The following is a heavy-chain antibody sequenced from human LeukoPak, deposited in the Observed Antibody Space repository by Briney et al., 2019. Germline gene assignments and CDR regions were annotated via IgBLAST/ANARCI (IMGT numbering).Heavy chain of an antibody. J-gene: IGHJ4*02. CDR1: GDSVSSNSAA. CDR3: ARDLPHYVVRGGYFDY. V-gene: IGHV6-1*01. CDR2: TYYRSKWYN. D-gene: IGHD3-10*01. Sequence: SQTLSLTCAISGDSVSSNSAAWNWIRQSPSRGLEWLGRTYYRSKWYNDYAVSVKSRITINPDTSKNQFSLQLNSVTPEDTAVYYCARDLPHYVVRGGYFDYWGQGTLVTVSS.